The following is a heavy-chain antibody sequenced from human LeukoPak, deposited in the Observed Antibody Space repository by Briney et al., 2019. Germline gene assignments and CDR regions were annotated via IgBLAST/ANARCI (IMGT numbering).Heavy chain of an antibody. V-gene: IGHV3-74*01. Sequence: GGSLRLSCAASGFAFSNYWMHWVRQAPGKGLVWVSRINTDGTSTSYADSVQGRFTISRDKAKNTLFLQMNTLRAEDTAVYYCASHYASGSSSGYWGRGTLVTVSS. CDR1: GFAFSNYW. CDR2: INTDGTST. J-gene: IGHJ4*02. D-gene: IGHD3-10*01. CDR3: ASHYASGSSSGY.